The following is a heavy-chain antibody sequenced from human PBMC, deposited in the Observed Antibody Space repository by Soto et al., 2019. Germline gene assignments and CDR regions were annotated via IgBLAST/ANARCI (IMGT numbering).Heavy chain of an antibody. V-gene: IGHV3-23*01. CDR2: ISGSGGST. CDR1: RFTFSSYA. Sequence: GGSLRLSCAVSRFTFSSYAMSWVRQAPGKGLEWVSAISGSGGSTYYADSVKGRFTISRDNSKNMLYLQMSSLRAEDTAVYYCAKAYSSSWYYGRSPFDFWGQGT. CDR3: AKAYSSSWYYGRSPFDF. J-gene: IGHJ4*02. D-gene: IGHD6-13*01.